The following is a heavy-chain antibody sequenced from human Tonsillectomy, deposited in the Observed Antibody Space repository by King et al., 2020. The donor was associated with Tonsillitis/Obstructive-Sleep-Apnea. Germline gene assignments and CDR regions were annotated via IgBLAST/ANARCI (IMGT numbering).Heavy chain of an antibody. CDR2: INHSGST. V-gene: IGHV4-34*01. Sequence: VQLQQWGAGLLKPSKTLSLTCAMYGGSFSGYYWSWIRQPPGKGLEWIGEINHSGSTNYNPSLKSRATVSVDTSKNQFSLKLSSVTAADTAMYYCARGYCSSTSCYPYYYYMDVWGKGTTVTVSS. CDR1: GGSFSGYY. CDR3: ARGYCSSTSCYPYYYYMDV. D-gene: IGHD2-2*01. J-gene: IGHJ6*03.